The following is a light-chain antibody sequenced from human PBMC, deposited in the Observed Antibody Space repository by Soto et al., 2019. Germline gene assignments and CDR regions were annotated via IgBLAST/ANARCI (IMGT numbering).Light chain of an antibody. CDR3: QQTFSPFVT. J-gene: IGKJ4*01. CDR1: EPITDF. CDR2: SAS. Sequence: DIQMTQSPPSLSASLGDSVTITCRASEPITDFLNWYQLKPGKAPRLLIYSASNVQPGVPSRFSGSGYGTDFTLTLCGRQHEDSATYYCQQTFSPFVTFGAGTKVEV. V-gene: IGKV1-39*01.